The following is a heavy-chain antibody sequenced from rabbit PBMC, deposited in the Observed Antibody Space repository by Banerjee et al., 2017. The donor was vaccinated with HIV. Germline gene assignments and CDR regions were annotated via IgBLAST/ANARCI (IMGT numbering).Heavy chain of an antibody. CDR1: GFDFSSYG. Sequence: QEQLEESGGGLVQPGGSLKLSCKASGFDFSSYGVSWVRQAPGKGLEWIGYIDPVFGSTYYASWVNGRFTISSHNAQNTLYLQLNSLTAADTATYFCARPGSIYSYYFNLWGPGTLVTVS. CDR3: ARPGSIYSYYFNL. CDR2: IDPVFGST. V-gene: IGHV1S47*01. D-gene: IGHD8-1*01. J-gene: IGHJ4*01.